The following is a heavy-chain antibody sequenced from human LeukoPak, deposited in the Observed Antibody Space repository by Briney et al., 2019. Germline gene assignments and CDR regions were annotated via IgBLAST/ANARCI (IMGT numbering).Heavy chain of an antibody. CDR2: ISGYNGKT. CDR3: ARLNVRSGWYANDY. Sequence: ASVKVSCKASGYRFNTYYMSWVRQAPGQGLEWMGWISGYNGKTHYVQNFQGRVTMTRDTSTSTVYMELSSLRSEDTAVYYCARLNVRSGWYANDYWGQGTLVTVSS. J-gene: IGHJ4*02. D-gene: IGHD6-19*01. CDR1: GYRFNTYY. V-gene: IGHV1-18*01.